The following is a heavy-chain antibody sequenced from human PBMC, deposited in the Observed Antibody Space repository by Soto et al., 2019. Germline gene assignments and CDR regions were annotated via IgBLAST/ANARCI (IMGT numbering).Heavy chain of an antibody. CDR1: GGSISSGGYY. V-gene: IGHV4-31*03. J-gene: IGHJ4*02. Sequence: QVQLQESGPGLVKPSQTLSLTCTVSGGSISSGGYYWSWIRQHPGKGLEWIGYIYYSGSTYYNPSLTRGVTRSVDTSKDQCSLKLRSVTAADPAVYYCASVDDAAGIDYWGQGTLVTVSS. CDR2: IYYSGST. D-gene: IGHD6-19*01. CDR3: ASVDDAAGIDY.